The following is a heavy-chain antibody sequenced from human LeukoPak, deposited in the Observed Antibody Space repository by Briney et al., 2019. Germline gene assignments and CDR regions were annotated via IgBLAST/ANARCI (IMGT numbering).Heavy chain of an antibody. J-gene: IGHJ6*02. CDR3: AKRISTAFTKRWNVYYYNGMDV. D-gene: IGHD1-1*01. V-gene: IGHV3-23*01. CDR2: ISGSGGST. CDR1: GFTFSSYA. Sequence: PGGSLRLSCAASGFTFSSYAMSWVRQAPGKGLEWVSAISGSGGSTYYADSVKGRFTISRDNSKNTLYLQMNSLRAEDTAVYYCAKRISTAFTKRWNVYYYNGMDVWGQGTTVTVSS.